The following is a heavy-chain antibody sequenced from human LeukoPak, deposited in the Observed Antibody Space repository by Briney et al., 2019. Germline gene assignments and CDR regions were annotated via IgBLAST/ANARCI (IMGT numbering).Heavy chain of an antibody. CDR1: GFTVFSHV. CDR3: AKSISMIRSPSEY. V-gene: IGHV3-23*01. Sequence: PGGSLRLSCAASGFTVFSHVMNWVRQAPGKGLEWVSGMSGLDGTTYYADSVTGRFTISRDNSKNTLHLQMNSLRAEDTAVYYCAKSISMIRSPSEYWGQGTLVTVSS. CDR2: MSGLDGTT. D-gene: IGHD3-10*01. J-gene: IGHJ4*02.